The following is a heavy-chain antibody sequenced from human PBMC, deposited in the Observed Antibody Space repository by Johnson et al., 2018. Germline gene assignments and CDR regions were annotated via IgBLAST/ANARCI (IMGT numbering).Heavy chain of an antibody. V-gene: IGHV3-21*01. Sequence: VQLVQSGGGVARPGGSLRLSCVASGFTFEDYGMSWVRQAPGKGLEWVSSISSSSTYIYYADSVKGRFTVSRDNAKNSLFLQMNSLRAEDTAVYYCARDQGGDAFDIWGQGTMVTVSS. CDR3: ARDQGGDAFDI. D-gene: IGHD3-16*01. CDR1: GFTFEDYG. CDR2: ISSSSTYI. J-gene: IGHJ3*02.